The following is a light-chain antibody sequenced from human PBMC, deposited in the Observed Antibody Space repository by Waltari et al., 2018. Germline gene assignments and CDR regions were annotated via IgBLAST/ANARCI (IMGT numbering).Light chain of an antibody. Sequence: ESDLTQSPGTLSLSPGERATVSGRARQSVSSSYLAWYQQKPGQPPRLLVYGASSRATGIPDRFSGSGSGTDFTLTISRLEPEDFAVYYCQQFGFSRYTFGHGTKLEIK. CDR1: QSVSSSY. V-gene: IGKV3-20*01. J-gene: IGKJ2*01. CDR3: QQFGFSRYT. CDR2: GAS.